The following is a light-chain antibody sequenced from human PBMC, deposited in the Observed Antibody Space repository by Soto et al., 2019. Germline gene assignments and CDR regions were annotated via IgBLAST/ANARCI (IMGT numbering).Light chain of an antibody. V-gene: IGKV1-27*01. Sequence: DFQMTQSPSSLSASVGDRVTITCRASQDISDHLAWYQHKPGKVPKLLIYEAATLLSGVPFRFSGGGSVTDFTLTIRSLQPQDVATYYCQKYNRTPRTFGQGTKVELK. CDR3: QKYNRTPRT. CDR1: QDISDH. CDR2: EAA. J-gene: IGKJ1*01.